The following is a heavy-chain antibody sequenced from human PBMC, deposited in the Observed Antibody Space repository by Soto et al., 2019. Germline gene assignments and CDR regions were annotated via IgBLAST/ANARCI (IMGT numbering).Heavy chain of an antibody. J-gene: IGHJ4*02. D-gene: IGHD1-26*01. CDR3: ARDTGSYPNRGVDS. V-gene: IGHV4-61*01. Sequence: SETLSLTGSVSGCSFRIKSHYWPLMRQPPGKGLEWIGYSYYSGITNYHSSLKSRVNISVDTSKNQFSLRLSSMTAADTAVYYCARDTGSYPNRGVDSGGQGTLVTVSS. CDR2: SYYSGIT. CDR1: GCSFRIKSHY.